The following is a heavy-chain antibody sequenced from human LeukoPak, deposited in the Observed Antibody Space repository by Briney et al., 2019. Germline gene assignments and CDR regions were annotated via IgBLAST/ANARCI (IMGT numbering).Heavy chain of an antibody. Sequence: SETLSLTCAVYGGSFSGYYWSWIRQPPGKGLEWIGEINHSGSTNYNPSLKSRVTISVDTSKNQFSLKLSSVTAADTAVYYCASPGSSGDAEYFQHWGQGTLVTVSS. J-gene: IGHJ1*01. D-gene: IGHD6-19*01. CDR2: INHSGST. CDR3: ASPGSSGDAEYFQH. CDR1: GGSFSGYY. V-gene: IGHV4-34*01.